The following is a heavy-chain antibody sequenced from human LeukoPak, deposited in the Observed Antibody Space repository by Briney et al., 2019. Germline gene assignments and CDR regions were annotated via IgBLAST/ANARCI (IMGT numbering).Heavy chain of an antibody. V-gene: IGHV3-15*01. J-gene: IGHJ4*02. Sequence: PGGSLRLSCAASGFTFSNAWMSWVRQAPGKGLEWVGRIKSKTDGGTTDYAAPVKGRFSISRDDLKNTLYLEMYSLKTEDTAMYYCLYFWSGSSLVDYWGQGTLVTVSS. D-gene: IGHD3-3*01. CDR2: IKSKTDGGTT. CDR3: LYFWSGSSLVDY. CDR1: GFTFSNAW.